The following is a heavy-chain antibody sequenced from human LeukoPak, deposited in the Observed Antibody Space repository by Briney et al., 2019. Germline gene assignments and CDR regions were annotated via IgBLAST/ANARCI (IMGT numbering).Heavy chain of an antibody. CDR1: GFTFSSYS. CDR3: AKDPPRYYYGSGSYLLPDY. V-gene: IGHV3-48*01. CDR2: ISSSSSTI. J-gene: IGHJ4*02. Sequence: PGGSLRLSCAASGFTFSSYSMNWVRQAPGKGLEWVSYISSSSSTIYYADSVKGRFTISRDNAKNSLYLQMNSLRAEDTAVYYCAKDPPRYYYGSGSYLLPDYWGQGTLVTVSS. D-gene: IGHD3-10*01.